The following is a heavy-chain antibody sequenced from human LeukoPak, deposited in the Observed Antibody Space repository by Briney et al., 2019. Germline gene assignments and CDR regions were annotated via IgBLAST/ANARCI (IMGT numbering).Heavy chain of an antibody. CDR2: IIPILGMA. D-gene: IGHD1-26*01. CDR3: ARPLKDSGSYSALDL. Sequence: SVKVSGKASGGTFSSNAIYWVRQAPGQGLEWMGRIIPILGMAAYAQKFQDRVTITADKSAATAYMELSSLRSEDTAVYYCARPLKDSGSYSALDLWGQGTLVTVSS. CDR1: GGTFSSNA. J-gene: IGHJ5*02. V-gene: IGHV1-69*04.